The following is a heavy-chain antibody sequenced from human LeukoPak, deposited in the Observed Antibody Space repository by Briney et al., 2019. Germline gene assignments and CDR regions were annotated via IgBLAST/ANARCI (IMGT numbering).Heavy chain of an antibody. V-gene: IGHV4-59*01. CDR1: GGSIRGYY. CDR2: IYENGIS. D-gene: IGHD6-19*01. J-gene: IGHJ4*02. CDR3: ARETTLTGFASGLGFNY. Sequence: SETLSLTCTVSGGSIRGYYWSWLRQPPGKGLEWIGYIYENGISNYNPSLKSRVTILIDTSKNQFSLKLSSVTAADTAVYYCARETTLTGFASGLGFNYWGQGTLVTVSS.